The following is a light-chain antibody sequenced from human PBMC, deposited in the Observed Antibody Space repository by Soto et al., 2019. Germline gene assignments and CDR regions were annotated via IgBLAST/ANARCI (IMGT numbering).Light chain of an antibody. V-gene: IGKV1-13*02. CDR2: DVS. Sequence: AIPLTQSPSSLSASVGDRVTITCRTSQGIRSALAWYQQKPGRAPKLLIYDVSTLEGGVPSRFSGSGSGTDFTLAISNLQPEDFATYHCHQFESPPFTFGGGTKVEIK. J-gene: IGKJ4*01. CDR1: QGIRSA. CDR3: HQFESPPFT.